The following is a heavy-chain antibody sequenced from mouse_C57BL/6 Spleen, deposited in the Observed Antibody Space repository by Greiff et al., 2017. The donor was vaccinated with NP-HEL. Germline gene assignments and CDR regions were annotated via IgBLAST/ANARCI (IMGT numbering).Heavy chain of an antibody. D-gene: IGHD2-5*01. CDR1: GYTFTSYD. CDR3: ALYYSNLEFAY. J-gene: IGHJ3*01. Sequence: VQLQQSGPELVKPGASVKLSCKASGYTFTSYDINWVKQRPGQGLEWIGWIYPRDGSTKCNEKFKGKATLTVDTSSSTAYMELHSLTSEDSAVYFCALYYSNLEFAYWGQGTLVTVSA. V-gene: IGHV1-85*01. CDR2: IYPRDGST.